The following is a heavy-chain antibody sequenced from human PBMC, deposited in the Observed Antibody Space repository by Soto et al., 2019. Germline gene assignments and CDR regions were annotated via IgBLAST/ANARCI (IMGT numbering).Heavy chain of an antibody. V-gene: IGHV1-3*01. D-gene: IGHD2-2*01. CDR1: GDTFTSYA. J-gene: IGHJ4*02. CDR3: ARSQYLPFFDY. CDR2: INAGNGNT. Sequence: ASVKVSCKASGDTFTSYAFHWVRQAPGQRPEWTGWINAGNGNTKYSQKFQGRVTITSDTSAGTVYMELRSLRSEDTAVYYCARSQYLPFFDYWGRGTLVTVSS.